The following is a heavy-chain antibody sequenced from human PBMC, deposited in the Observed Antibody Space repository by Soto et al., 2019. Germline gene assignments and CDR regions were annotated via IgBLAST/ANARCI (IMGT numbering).Heavy chain of an antibody. J-gene: IGHJ4*02. V-gene: IGHV3-23*01. CDR2: ISGSGFNT. D-gene: IGHD3-3*02. CDR1: GFTFSSYA. Sequence: EVHLLESGGGLGQPGGSLRLSCAASGFTFSSYAMNWVRQAPGKGLEWVSAISGSGFNTYYADSVRGRFTISRDNPKNTVSLQMNGLRAEDTAVYYCAKDWRLGPFLESYYFDYWGQGTLVTVSS. CDR3: AKDWRLGPFLESYYFDY.